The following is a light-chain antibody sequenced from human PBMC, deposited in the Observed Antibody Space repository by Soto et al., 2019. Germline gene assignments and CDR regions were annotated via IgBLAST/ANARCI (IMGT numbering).Light chain of an antibody. CDR1: QSILYSSNNKNQ. J-gene: IGKJ2*01. CDR2: WAS. V-gene: IGKV4-1*01. Sequence: DIVMTQSPDSLSVSLGERATINCRSSQSILYSSNNKNQLAWYQQKPGQPPRLLIYWASTRESGVPDRFSGSESGTDLTLTISSQQAEDVAVYYCQQYNSPPYTFGQGTKLEI. CDR3: QQYNSPPYT.